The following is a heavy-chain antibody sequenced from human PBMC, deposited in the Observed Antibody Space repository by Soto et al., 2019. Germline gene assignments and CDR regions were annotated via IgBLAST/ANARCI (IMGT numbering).Heavy chain of an antibody. J-gene: IGHJ4*02. CDR2: IIPIFGTA. CDR1: GGTFSSYA. V-gene: IGHV1-69*13. Sequence: EASVKVSCKASGGTFSSYAISWVRQAPGQGLEWMGGIIPIFGTANYAQKFQGRVTITADESTSTAYMELSSLRSEDTAVYYCARDSRDGYNLSRVFAYWGQGTLVTVSS. D-gene: IGHD5-12*01. CDR3: ARDSRDGYNLSRVFAY.